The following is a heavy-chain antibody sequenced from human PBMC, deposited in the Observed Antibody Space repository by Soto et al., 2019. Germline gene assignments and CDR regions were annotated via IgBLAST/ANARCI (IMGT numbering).Heavy chain of an antibody. D-gene: IGHD3-10*01. J-gene: IGHJ4*02. CDR2: ISGSGGST. CDR3: ARDPTTSLLWFGEADSNPPHYFDY. Sequence: GGSLRLSCAASGFTFSSYAMSWVRQTPGKGLEWVSAISGSGGSTYYADSVKGRFTISRDNSKNTLYLQMNSLRAEDTAVYYCARDPTTSLLWFGEADSNPPHYFDYWGQGTLVTVSS. V-gene: IGHV3-23*01. CDR1: GFTFSSYA.